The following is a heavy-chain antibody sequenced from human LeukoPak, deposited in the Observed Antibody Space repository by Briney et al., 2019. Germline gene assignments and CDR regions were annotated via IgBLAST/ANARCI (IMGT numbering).Heavy chain of an antibody. CDR1: GHSLTKLS. J-gene: IGHJ6*03. V-gene: IGHV1-24*01. CDR2: FDPENGET. D-gene: IGHD2-2*01. CDR3: ARSPVVPAAPPTGYYYYMDV. Sequence: ASVKVSCKVSGHSLTKLSIHWVRQPPGKGLEWMGGFDPENGETVYAQKFQGRVTITTDESTSTAYMELSSLRSEDTAVYYCARSPVVPAAPPTGYYYYMDVWGKGTTVTVSS.